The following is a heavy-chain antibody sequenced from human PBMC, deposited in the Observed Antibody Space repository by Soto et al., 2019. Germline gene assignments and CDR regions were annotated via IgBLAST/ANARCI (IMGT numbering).Heavy chain of an antibody. CDR2: ISGSNGNT. D-gene: IGHD6-13*01. V-gene: IGHV1-18*01. CDR3: ARVRAAPGSYYFDY. Sequence: QVQLVQSGAEVKKPGASVKVSCKASGYTFTSYGGVRQAPGQGLEWMGWISGSNGNTNYAQKLQGRVPMTTDTSTSKAYMELRSLRSDDTAVYYCARVRAAPGSYYFDYWGQGTLVTVSS. CDR1: GYTFTSYG. J-gene: IGHJ4*02.